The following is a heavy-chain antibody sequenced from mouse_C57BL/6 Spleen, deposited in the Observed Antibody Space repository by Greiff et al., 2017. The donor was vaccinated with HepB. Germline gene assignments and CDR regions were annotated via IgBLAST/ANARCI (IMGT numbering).Heavy chain of an antibody. D-gene: IGHD2-1*01. V-gene: IGHV1-7*01. Sequence: QVHVKQSGAELAKPGASVKLSCKASGYTFTSYWMHWVKQRPGQSLEWIGYINPSSGYTKYNQKFKDKATLTADKSSSTAYMQLSSLTYEDSAVYYCARSSYGNPLDVWGTGTTVTVSS. CDR1: GYTFTSYW. CDR2: INPSSGYT. CDR3: ARSSYGNPLDV. J-gene: IGHJ1*03.